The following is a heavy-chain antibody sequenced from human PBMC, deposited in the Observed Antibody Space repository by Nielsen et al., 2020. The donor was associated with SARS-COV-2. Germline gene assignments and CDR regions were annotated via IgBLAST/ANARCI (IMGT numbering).Heavy chain of an antibody. D-gene: IGHD5-18*01. CDR3: ASITAMVEDGGYFDY. V-gene: IGHV1-69*06. Sequence: SVKVSCKASGDSFSSHPISWVRQAPGQGLEWMGGIIPIFGTANYAQKFQGRVTVTADKSTSTAYMELSSLRSEDTAVYYCASITAMVEDGGYFDYWGQGTLVTVSS. CDR2: IIPIFGTA. J-gene: IGHJ4*02. CDR1: GDSFSSHP.